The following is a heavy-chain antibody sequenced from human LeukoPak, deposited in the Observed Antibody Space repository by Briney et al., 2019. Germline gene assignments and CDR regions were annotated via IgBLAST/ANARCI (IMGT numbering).Heavy chain of an antibody. J-gene: IGHJ4*02. V-gene: IGHV3-23*01. D-gene: IGHD2-15*01. CDR2: LSGTGDTT. CDR1: GFTFSSYA. CDR3: ASRGYCSGGSCLN. Sequence: GGSLRLSCAASGFTFSSYAMTWVRQAPGKGLQWVSSLSGTGDTTRYADSVNGRFTVSRDNSKNTLYLQMNSLRAEDTAVYYCASRGYCSGGSCLNWGQGTLVTVSS.